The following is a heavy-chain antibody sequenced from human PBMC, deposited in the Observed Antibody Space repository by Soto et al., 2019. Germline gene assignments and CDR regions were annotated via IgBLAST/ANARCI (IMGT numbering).Heavy chain of an antibody. CDR1: GGSISSGGYS. J-gene: IGHJ4*02. CDR2: IYHSGST. Sequence: SETLSLTCAVSGGSISSGGYSWSWIRHPPGKGLEWIGYIYHSGSTYYNPSLKSRVTISVDRSKNQFSLKLSSVTAADTAVYYCARAMTTVTTIDYWGQGTLVTVSS. D-gene: IGHD4-17*01. V-gene: IGHV4-30-2*01. CDR3: ARAMTTVTTIDY.